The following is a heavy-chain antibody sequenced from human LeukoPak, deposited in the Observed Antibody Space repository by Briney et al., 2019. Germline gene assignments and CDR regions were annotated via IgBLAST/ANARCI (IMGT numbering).Heavy chain of an antibody. CDR2: IYPGDSDT. CDR3: ARRGYCSGGTCYSDY. V-gene: IGHV5-51*01. J-gene: IGHJ4*02. CDR1: GYSFTTYW. Sequence: GESLKISCKGSGYSFTTYWIGWVRQMPGKGLEWMGIIYPGDSDTRYSPSFQGQVTISADKSISTAYLQWSSLQASDTAMYYCARRGYCSGGTCYSDYWGQGTLVTVSS. D-gene: IGHD2-15*01.